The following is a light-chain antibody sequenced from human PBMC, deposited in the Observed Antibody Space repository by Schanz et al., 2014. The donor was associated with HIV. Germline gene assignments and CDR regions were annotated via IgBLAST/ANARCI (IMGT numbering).Light chain of an antibody. J-gene: IGLJ2*01. V-gene: IGLV1-51*01. CDR3: GTWDSSLSALV. Sequence: QSVLTQPPSVSGAPGQRVTISCTGSRSNIGAGYDVHWYQHLPGTAPKLLIYDNNKRPSGIPDRFSGSKSGTSATLGITGLQTGDEADYYCGTWDSSLSALVFGGGTKLTVL. CDR1: RSNIGAGYD. CDR2: DNN.